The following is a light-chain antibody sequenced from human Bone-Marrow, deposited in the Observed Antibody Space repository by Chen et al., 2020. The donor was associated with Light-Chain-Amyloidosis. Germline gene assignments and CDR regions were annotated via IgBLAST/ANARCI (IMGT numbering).Light chain of an antibody. CDR1: SSDVGAYKY. J-gene: IGLJ1*01. V-gene: IGLV2-8*01. CDR3: AAWDGSLSGYV. Sequence: QSALTQPPSASGSPGQSVTISCTGSSSDVGAYKYVSWYQLHPGKAPKLMIYEVTKWPSGVPDRFSGSKTGNTASLTVSGLRSEDEADYYCAAWDGSLSGYVFGTGTKVIVL. CDR2: EVT.